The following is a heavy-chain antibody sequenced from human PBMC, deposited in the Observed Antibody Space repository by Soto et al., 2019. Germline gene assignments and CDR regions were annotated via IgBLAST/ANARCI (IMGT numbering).Heavy chain of an antibody. CDR2: IGPESGAT. CDR3: GRGRSGQIVVFY. Sequence: AAVKVSCKACGYTFTGHYIHWVRQAPEQGPEWMGEIGPESGATRYAQRFQGRVTMTRDMSITTVYMELNNLGPDDTAVYYCGRGRSGQIVVFYWGQGTPVTVSS. CDR1: GYTFTGHY. V-gene: IGHV1-2*02. J-gene: IGHJ4*02. D-gene: IGHD1-26*01.